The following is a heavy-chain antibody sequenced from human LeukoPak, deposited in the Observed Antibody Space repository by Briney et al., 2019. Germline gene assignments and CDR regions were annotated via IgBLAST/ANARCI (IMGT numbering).Heavy chain of an antibody. D-gene: IGHD6-19*01. Sequence: SETLSLTCTVSGYSISSGYYWGWIRQPPGKGLEWIGSIYHSGSTYYNPSLKSRVTISVDTSKNQFSLKLSSVTAADTAVYYCARWYSSGWYFDYWGQGTLVTVSS. J-gene: IGHJ4*02. CDR1: GYSISSGYY. V-gene: IGHV4-38-2*02. CDR2: IYHSGST. CDR3: ARWYSSGWYFDY.